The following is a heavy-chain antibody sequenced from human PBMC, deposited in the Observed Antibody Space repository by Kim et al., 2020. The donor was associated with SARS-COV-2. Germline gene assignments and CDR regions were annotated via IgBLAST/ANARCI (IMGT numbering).Heavy chain of an antibody. CDR3: ARHAHSSSWTFCWYFDL. D-gene: IGHD6-13*01. CDR2: IFGSGSNT. CDR1: GFAFSNYA. V-gene: IGHV3-23*01. Sequence: GGSLRLSCEASGFAFSNYAMSWVRQVPGKGLEWVSNIFGSGSNTYHADFVKGRFTISKDNSKNTLYLQMNSLRPEDTAVYYCARHAHSSSWTFCWYFDLWGRGTLVPVSS. J-gene: IGHJ2*01.